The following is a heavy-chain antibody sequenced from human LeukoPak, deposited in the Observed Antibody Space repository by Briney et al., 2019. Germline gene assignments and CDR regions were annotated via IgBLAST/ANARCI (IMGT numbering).Heavy chain of an antibody. CDR2: IYRDGRT. CDR3: ARGLFLSGYLDAFDI. V-gene: IGHV3-53*01. CDR1: GFTVSNKY. Sequence: PGGSLRLSCAASGFTVSNKYMTWVRQAPGKGLEWVSLIYRDGRTYYADSVKGRCTIPRDNSKNTLYLQMNSLRVEDTAMYYCARGLFLSGYLDAFDIWGQGTVVTVSS. D-gene: IGHD3-22*01. J-gene: IGHJ3*02.